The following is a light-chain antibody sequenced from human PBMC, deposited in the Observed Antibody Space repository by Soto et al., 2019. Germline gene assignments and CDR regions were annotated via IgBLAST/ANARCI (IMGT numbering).Light chain of an antibody. J-gene: IGKJ4*01. Sequence: EIVMTQSPATLSVSPGETATLSCRASQSVTYNLAWYQQKPGQGPRLLIYGAFTRATVIPARFSGSVSGPEVTLTFSSLQSEDFGVYDCQQYTNWPPLTFGGGTKVEIK. CDR1: QSVTYN. CDR2: GAF. V-gene: IGKV3-15*01. CDR3: QQYTNWPPLT.